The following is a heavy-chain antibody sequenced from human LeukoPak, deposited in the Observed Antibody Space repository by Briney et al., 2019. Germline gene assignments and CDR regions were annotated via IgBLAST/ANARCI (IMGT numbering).Heavy chain of an antibody. Sequence: SETLSLTCTASGVSISSGDYYWSWIRQPPGKGLEWIGYIYYSGSTYYNPSLKSRVTISVDTSKNQFSLKLSSVTAADTAVYYCARVSGTYDAFDIWGQGTMVTVSS. CDR1: GVSISSGDYY. D-gene: IGHD3-3*02. V-gene: IGHV4-30-4*01. J-gene: IGHJ3*02. CDR2: IYYSGST. CDR3: ARVSGTYDAFDI.